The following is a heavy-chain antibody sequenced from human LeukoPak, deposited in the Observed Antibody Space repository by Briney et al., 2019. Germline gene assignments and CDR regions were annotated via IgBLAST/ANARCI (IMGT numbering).Heavy chain of an antibody. CDR2: ISYDGSNK. Sequence: PGGSLRLSCAASGLTFSSYAMHWVRQAPGKGLEWVAVISYDGSNKYYADSVKGRFTISRDNSKDTLYLQMNSLRAEDTAVYYCARCEDEDIVVVVAATGLDYWGQGTLVTVSS. D-gene: IGHD2-15*01. J-gene: IGHJ4*02. V-gene: IGHV3-30-3*01. CDR1: GLTFSSYA. CDR3: ARCEDEDIVVVVAATGLDY.